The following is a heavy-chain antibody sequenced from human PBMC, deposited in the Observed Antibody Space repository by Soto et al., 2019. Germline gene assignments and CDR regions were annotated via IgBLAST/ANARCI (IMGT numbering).Heavy chain of an antibody. CDR1: GFTFSSYG. J-gene: IGHJ4*02. Sequence: QVQLVESGGGVVQPGRSLRLSCVASGFTFSSYGMHWVRQAPGKGLEWVAIISYDGSNTYYADSVKGRFTISRDNSKNTLYLQMNSLRAEDTSVYYCAKEGGLSGSYYISSSYYFDYWGLGTLVTVSS. CDR2: ISYDGSNT. D-gene: IGHD1-26*01. CDR3: AKEGGLSGSYYISSSYYFDY. V-gene: IGHV3-30*18.